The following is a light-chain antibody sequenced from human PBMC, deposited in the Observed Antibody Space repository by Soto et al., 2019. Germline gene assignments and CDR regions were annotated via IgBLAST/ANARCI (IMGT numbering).Light chain of an antibody. V-gene: IGLV2-11*01. CDR2: EVT. Sequence: QSALTQPRSVSGSPGQSVTISCTGTSNDVAGYNFVSWYQQHPGKAPKLMISEVTNRPSGVSSRFSGSKSGNTASLTISGLQADDEGDYYCYSYAGSFTWVFGGGTQLTVL. J-gene: IGLJ3*02. CDR3: YSYAGSFTWV. CDR1: SNDVAGYNF.